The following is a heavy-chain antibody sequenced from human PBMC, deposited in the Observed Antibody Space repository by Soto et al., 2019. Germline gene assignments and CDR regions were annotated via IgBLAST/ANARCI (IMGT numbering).Heavy chain of an antibody. V-gene: IGHV3-7*01. D-gene: IGHD6-6*01. J-gene: IGHJ4*02. CDR1: GFTFSSYW. Sequence: VGSLRLSCAASGFTFSSYWMSWVRQAPGKGLEWVANIKQDGSEKYYVDSVKGRFTISRDNAKNSLYLQMNSLRAEDTAVYYCAREDVAARPEFGVLDYWGQGTLVTVSS. CDR2: IKQDGSEK. CDR3: AREDVAARPEFGVLDY.